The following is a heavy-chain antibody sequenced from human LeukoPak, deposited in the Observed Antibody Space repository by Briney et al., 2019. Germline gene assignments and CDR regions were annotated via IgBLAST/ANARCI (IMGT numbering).Heavy chain of an antibody. CDR2: IYPGDSDT. J-gene: IGHJ4*01. V-gene: IGHV5-51*01. Sequence: GESLKISCKGSGYSFTTYWISWVRQMPGKGLEWMGIIYPGDSDTRYSPSFQGQVTISADKSISTAYLQWSSLKASDTAMYYCATTGGPLWFGDYSFDSWGHGTLVTVSS. D-gene: IGHD3-10*01. CDR3: ATTGGPLWFGDYSFDS. CDR1: GYSFTTYW.